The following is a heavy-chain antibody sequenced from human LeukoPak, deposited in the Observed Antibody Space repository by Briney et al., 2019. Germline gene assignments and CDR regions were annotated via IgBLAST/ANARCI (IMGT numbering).Heavy chain of an antibody. Sequence: GGSLRLSCAASGFTVSSKYMNWVRQAPGKGLEWVSVIYTGGSTFYSESVKGRFTISRDNSKNTLYLQMNSLRVEDTAVYYCARGRIAKIVVVHSFHYGMDVWGQGTTVTVSS. CDR1: GFTVSSKY. J-gene: IGHJ6*02. D-gene: IGHD3-22*01. CDR3: ARGRIAKIVVVHSFHYGMDV. V-gene: IGHV3-66*02. CDR2: IYTGGST.